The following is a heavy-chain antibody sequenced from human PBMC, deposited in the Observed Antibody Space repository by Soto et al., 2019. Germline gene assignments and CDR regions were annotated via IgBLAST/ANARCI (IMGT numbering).Heavy chain of an antibody. Sequence: HLVESGGGLVKPGGSLRLSCAASGFTFSDYYVTWIRLAPGKGLEWLSYISSTSRHTDYADSVKGRFTISRDNANNSLYLQMDSLRVDDTAVYFCARAASAAGSRYFDYWGQGALVTVSS. CDR3: ARAASAAGSRYFDY. D-gene: IGHD6-13*01. CDR2: ISSTSRHT. J-gene: IGHJ4*02. CDR1: GFTFSDYY. V-gene: IGHV3-11*06.